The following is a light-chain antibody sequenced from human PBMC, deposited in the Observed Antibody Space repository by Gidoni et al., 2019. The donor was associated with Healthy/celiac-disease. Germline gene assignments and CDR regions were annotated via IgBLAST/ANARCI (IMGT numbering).Light chain of an antibody. CDR2: KAS. CDR3: QQYNSYSPWT. Sequence: IQMTQYSSTLFASAGDRVTITCRASQRISSWLAWYQQKPGKAPKRLIYKASSLESGVPSRFSCSGSGTEFTLTISSLQPDDFATYYCQQYNSYSPWTFGQGTKVEIK. CDR1: QRISSW. J-gene: IGKJ1*01. V-gene: IGKV1-5*03.